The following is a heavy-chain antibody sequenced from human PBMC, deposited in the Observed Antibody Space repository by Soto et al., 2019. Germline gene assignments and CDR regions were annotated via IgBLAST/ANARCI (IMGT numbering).Heavy chain of an antibody. V-gene: IGHV1-2*04. CDR2: INPNSGGT. J-gene: IGHJ6*02. CDR1: GYTFTSYY. D-gene: IGHD6-19*01. CDR3: ARDLVIAVAGPYYYYGMDV. Sequence: ASVKVSCKASGYTFTSYYMHWVRQAPGQGLEWMGWINPNSGGTNYAQKFQGWVTMTRDTSISTAYMELSRLRSDDTAVYYCARDLVIAVAGPYYYYGMDVWGQGTTVTVSS.